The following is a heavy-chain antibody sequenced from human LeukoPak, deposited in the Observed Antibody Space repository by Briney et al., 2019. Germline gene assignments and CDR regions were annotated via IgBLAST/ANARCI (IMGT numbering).Heavy chain of an antibody. V-gene: IGHV3-74*01. CDR3: AGITAPRDY. D-gene: IGHD6-6*01. J-gene: IGHJ4*02. CDR1: GFSFRTYW. Sequence: GGSLRLSCAASGFSFRTYWMHWVRQAPGNGLVWVSRIDPDGGRISYADSVKGRFTISRDNAKNTLYLQMDSLRAEDTAVYYCAGITAPRDYWGQGTLVTVSS. CDR2: IDPDGGRI.